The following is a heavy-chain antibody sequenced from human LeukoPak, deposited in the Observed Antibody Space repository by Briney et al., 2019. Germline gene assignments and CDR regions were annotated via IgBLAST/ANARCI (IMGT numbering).Heavy chain of an antibody. CDR1: GFTFSSYW. J-gene: IGHJ4*02. Sequence: QPGGSLRLSCAASGFTFSSYWMHWVRQAPGKGLVWVSRINSDGSSTNYADSVKGRFTISRDNAKNTLYLQMNSLRAEDTAVYYCARGDYGDFTAGKDYWGQGTLVTVSS. CDR3: ARGDYGDFTAGKDY. V-gene: IGHV3-74*01. CDR2: INSDGSST. D-gene: IGHD4-17*01.